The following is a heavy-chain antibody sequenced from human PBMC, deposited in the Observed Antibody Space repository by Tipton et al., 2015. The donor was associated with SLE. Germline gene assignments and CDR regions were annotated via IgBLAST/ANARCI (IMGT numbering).Heavy chain of an antibody. CDR1: GFTFSSYA. CDR3: AKEGFYGDYRFDY. CDR2: ISGSGGST. Sequence: SLRLSCAASGFTFSSYAMSWVRQAPGKGLEWVSAISGSGGSTYYADSVKGRFTISRDNSKNSLYLQMNSLRAEDTALYYCAKEGFYGDYRFDYWGQGTLVTVSS. V-gene: IGHV3-23*01. D-gene: IGHD4-17*01. J-gene: IGHJ4*02.